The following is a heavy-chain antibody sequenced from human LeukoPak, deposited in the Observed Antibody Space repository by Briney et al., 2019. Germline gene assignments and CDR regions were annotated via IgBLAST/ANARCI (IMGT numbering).Heavy chain of an antibody. CDR2: ISSSSSYI. D-gene: IGHD5-12*01. CDR1: GFTFSSYS. J-gene: IGHJ4*02. Sequence: GGSLRRSCAASGFTFSSYSMNWVRQAPGKGLEWVSSISSSSSYIYYADSVKGRFTISRDNAKNSLYLQMNSLTADDTAVYFCARVRGSYSSDYWGQGTLVTVSS. CDR3: ARVRGSYSSDY. V-gene: IGHV3-21*04.